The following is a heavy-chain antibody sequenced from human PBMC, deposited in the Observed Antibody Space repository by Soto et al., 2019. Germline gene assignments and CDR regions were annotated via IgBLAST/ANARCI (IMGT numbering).Heavy chain of an antibody. CDR1: GYTFTSFD. CDR3: ARGPGYSDGVDY. CDR2: MNPNSGST. V-gene: IGHV1-8*02. Sequence: ASVKVSCKASGYTFTSFDINWVRQATGQGLEWMGWMNPNSGSTGSAQKFQGRVAMTRDTSISTAHMELSSLRSDDAAVYYCARGPGYSDGVDYCGQGTLVTVSS. D-gene: IGHD2-15*01. J-gene: IGHJ4*02.